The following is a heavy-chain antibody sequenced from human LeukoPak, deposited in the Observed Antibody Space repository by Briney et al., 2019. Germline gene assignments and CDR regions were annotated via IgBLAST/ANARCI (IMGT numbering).Heavy chain of an antibody. J-gene: IGHJ4*02. CDR2: IRYDGSNK. D-gene: IGHD6-13*01. CDR1: GFTFSSYG. Sequence: PGGSLRLSCAASGFTFSSYGMHWVRQAPGKGLEWVAFIRYDGSNKYYADSVKGRFTISRDNSKNTLYLQMNSLRAEDTAVYYCARDLAAAAFSFDYWGQGTLVTVSS. V-gene: IGHV3-30*02. CDR3: ARDLAAAAFSFDY.